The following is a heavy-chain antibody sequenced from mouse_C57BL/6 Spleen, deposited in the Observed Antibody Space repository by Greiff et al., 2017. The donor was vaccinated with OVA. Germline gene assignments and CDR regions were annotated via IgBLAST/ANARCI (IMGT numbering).Heavy chain of an antibody. CDR2: ISSGSSTI. V-gene: IGHV5-17*01. CDR1: GFTFSDYG. Sequence: EVKLVESGGGLVKPGGSLKLSCAASGFTFSDYGMHWVRQAPEKGLEWVAYISSGSSTIYYADTVKGRFTISRDNAKNTLFLQMTSLRSEDTAMYYCARSHYAMDYWGQGTSVTVSS. J-gene: IGHJ4*01. CDR3: ARSHYAMDY.